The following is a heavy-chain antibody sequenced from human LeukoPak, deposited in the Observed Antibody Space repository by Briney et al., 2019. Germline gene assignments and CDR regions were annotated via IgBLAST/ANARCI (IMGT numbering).Heavy chain of an antibody. CDR2: TSYDGSNE. J-gene: IGHJ4*02. D-gene: IGHD4-23*01. V-gene: IGHV3-30*18. CDR3: AKVDYGGNSGDFGGIDY. Sequence: GGSLRLSCAVSGFTFSSFGMHWVRQAQAKGLDWVAFTSYDGSNEDYADSVKGRFTVSRDNSKNTLYLQMNSMRVEDTAVYYCAKVDYGGNSGDFGGIDYWGQGTLVTVSS. CDR1: GFTFSSFG.